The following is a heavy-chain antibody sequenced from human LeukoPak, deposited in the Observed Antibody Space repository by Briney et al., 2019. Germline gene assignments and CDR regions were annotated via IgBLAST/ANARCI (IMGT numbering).Heavy chain of an antibody. V-gene: IGHV3-23*01. CDR2: ISDSGDIT. J-gene: IGHJ4*02. Sequence: GGSLRLSCAASGFTFSSYAMSWVRQAPGKGLEWVSIISDSGDITYYADSVKGRFTISRDNSKNTLYLQMNSLRAEGTAVYYCAKVGAAGIAVVLVDYWGRGTLVTVSS. D-gene: IGHD6-19*01. CDR1: GFTFSSYA. CDR3: AKVGAAGIAVVLVDY.